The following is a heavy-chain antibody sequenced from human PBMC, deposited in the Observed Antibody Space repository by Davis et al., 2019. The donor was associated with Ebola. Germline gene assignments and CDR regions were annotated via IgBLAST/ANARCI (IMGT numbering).Heavy chain of an antibody. V-gene: IGHV3-66*04. Sequence: GGSLRLSCDAPGLTVSNNHINWVRQSPDKGLEWLSVVYADGSTYYADSVKARFTISRDNSKNTVYLQMSSLRAEDTAVYYCARQYGESWVDYYYGFDVWGQGTTVTVSS. CDR1: GLTVSNNH. CDR2: VYADGST. J-gene: IGHJ6*02. D-gene: IGHD1-26*01. CDR3: ARQYGESWVDYYYGFDV.